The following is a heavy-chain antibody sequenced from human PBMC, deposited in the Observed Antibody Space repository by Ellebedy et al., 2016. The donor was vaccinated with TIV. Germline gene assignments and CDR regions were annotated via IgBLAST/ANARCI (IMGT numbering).Heavy chain of an antibody. D-gene: IGHD6-19*01. CDR1: RIAFDLYG. CDR3: AKDRSKEVQWLDDPFDI. J-gene: IGHJ3*02. CDR2: ILFDGGNQ. V-gene: IGHV3-30*18. Sequence: GGSLRLXXVASRIAFDLYGMHWVRQAPGRGLEWVAVILFDGGNQYYADSVQGRFTISRDNSKNTLFLQMTSLRPEDTAVYFCAKDRSKEVQWLDDPFDIWGRGTMVTVSS.